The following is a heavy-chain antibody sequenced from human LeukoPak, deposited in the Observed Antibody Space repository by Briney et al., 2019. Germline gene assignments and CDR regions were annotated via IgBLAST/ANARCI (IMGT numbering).Heavy chain of an antibody. CDR1: GFTFSNAW. D-gene: IGHD3-3*01. CDR2: IKQDGSEK. CDR3: ARDYGVGRYYYYYMDV. V-gene: IGHV3-7*01. Sequence: PGGSLRLSCAASGFTFSNAWMSWVRQAPGKGLEWVADIKQDGSEKYYVDSVKGRFTISRDNAKNSLYLQMNSLRAEDTAVYYCARDYGVGRYYYYYMDVWGKGTTVTVSS. J-gene: IGHJ6*03.